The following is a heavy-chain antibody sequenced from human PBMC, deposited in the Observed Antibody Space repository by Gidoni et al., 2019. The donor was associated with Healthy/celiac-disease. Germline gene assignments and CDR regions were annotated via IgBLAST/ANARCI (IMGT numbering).Heavy chain of an antibody. CDR3: ARGPMATVQLNWYFDL. CDR2: IYYSGST. D-gene: IGHD4-4*01. V-gene: IGHV4-59*01. J-gene: IGHJ2*01. Sequence: QVQLQESGPGLVKPSETLSLTCTVSGGSISSYYWSWIRQPPGKGLEWIGYIYYSGSTNYNPSLKSRVTISVDTSKNQFSLKLSSVTAADTAVYYCARGPMATVQLNWYFDLWGRGTLVTVSS. CDR1: GGSISSYY.